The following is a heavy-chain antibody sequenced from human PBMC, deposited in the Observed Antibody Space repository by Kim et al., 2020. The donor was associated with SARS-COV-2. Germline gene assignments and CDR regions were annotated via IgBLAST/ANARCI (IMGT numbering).Heavy chain of an antibody. D-gene: IGHD4-17*01. J-gene: IGHJ6*02. CDR2: ISYDGRKK. CDR3: ARDDYHDPRYYYGMDV. V-gene: IGHV3-21*01. Sequence: GGSLRLSCAASGFTFRAYSLNWVRQAPGKGLEWVSSISYDGRKKHYADSVRGRFTISRDNAKNSVYLQMNSLRAEDTALYFCARDDYHDPRYYYGMDVWGQGTTVIVSS. CDR1: GFTFRAYS.